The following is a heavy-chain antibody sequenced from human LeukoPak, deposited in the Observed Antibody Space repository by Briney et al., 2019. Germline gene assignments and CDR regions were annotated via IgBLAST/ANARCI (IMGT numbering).Heavy chain of an antibody. CDR3: ARGDDYGTFYGMDV. V-gene: IGHV4-61*05. J-gene: IGHJ6*02. D-gene: IGHD4-17*01. CDR2: IYYSGST. Sequence: SETLSLTCTVSGDSINTKNYYWGWIRQPPGKGLEWIGYIYYSGSTNYNPSLKNRVTISVDTSKNQFSLKLSSVTAADTAVFYCARGDDYGTFYGMDVWGQGTTVTVSS. CDR1: GDSINTKNYY.